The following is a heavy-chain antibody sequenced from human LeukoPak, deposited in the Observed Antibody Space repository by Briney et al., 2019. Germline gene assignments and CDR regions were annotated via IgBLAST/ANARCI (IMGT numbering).Heavy chain of an antibody. CDR3: ARGGDGNFDY. J-gene: IGHJ4*02. CDR1: GGSISSFY. D-gene: IGHD3-16*01. V-gene: IGHV4-59*12. CDR2: IYYSGST. Sequence: SETLSLTCTVSGGSISSFYWSWIRQPPGKGLEWIGYIYYSGSTNYNPSLKSRVTISVDTSKNQFSLKLSSVTAADTAVYYCARGGDGNFDYWGQGTLVTVSS.